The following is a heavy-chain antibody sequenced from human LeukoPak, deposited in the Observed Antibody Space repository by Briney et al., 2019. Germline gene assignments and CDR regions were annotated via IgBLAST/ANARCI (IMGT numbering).Heavy chain of an antibody. J-gene: IGHJ4*02. CDR1: GASVSSSH. CDR2: LPYTGKT. Sequence: SETLSLTCVVSGASVSSSHWNWIRQFPGKGLEWIGCLPYTGKTDYNPSLTSRVTISVDTSKNQVSLKLRSVTAADTAVYYCSEGYFEPFDHWGQGTLVTVSS. D-gene: IGHD2/OR15-2a*01. V-gene: IGHV4-59*02. CDR3: SEGYFEPFDH.